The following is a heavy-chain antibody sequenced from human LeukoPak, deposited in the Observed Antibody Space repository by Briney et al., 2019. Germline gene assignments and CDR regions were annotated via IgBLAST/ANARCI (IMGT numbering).Heavy chain of an antibody. Sequence: PGGSLRLSCAASGFTFSSYYMSWVRQAPGKGLEWVANIKQDGSEKYYVDSVKGRFTISRDNAKNSLYLQMNSLRAEDTAVYYCARGLPGMVLTWGQGTLVTVSS. CDR1: GFTFSSYY. J-gene: IGHJ5*02. CDR2: IKQDGSEK. CDR3: ARGLPGMVLT. V-gene: IGHV3-7*01. D-gene: IGHD3-10*01.